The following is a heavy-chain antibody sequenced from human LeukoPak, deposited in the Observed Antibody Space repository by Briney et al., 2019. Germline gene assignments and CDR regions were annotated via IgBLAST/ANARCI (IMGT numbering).Heavy chain of an antibody. V-gene: IGHV3-72*01. CDR3: ARGRGYSYGLFDY. CDR2: IRNKPNSYTT. Sequence: GGSLRLSCAASGFTFSDHYMDWVRQAPGKGLEWVGRIRNKPNSYTTEYAASVKDRFTISRDDSKNSLYLQMNSLKTEDTAVYYCARGRGYSYGLFDYWGQGALVTVSS. J-gene: IGHJ4*02. D-gene: IGHD5-18*01. CDR1: GFTFSDHY.